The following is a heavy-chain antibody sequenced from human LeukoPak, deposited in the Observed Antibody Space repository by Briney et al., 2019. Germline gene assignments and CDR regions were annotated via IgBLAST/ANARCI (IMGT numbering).Heavy chain of an antibody. CDR3: ARAPSEIGGYYPEYFRH. CDR1: GFTFSTYW. D-gene: IGHD3-22*01. J-gene: IGHJ1*01. V-gene: IGHV3-74*01. Sequence: GGSLRLSCAASGFTFSTYWMHWVRQAPGKGLVRVSRIKSDGSTNYADSVRGRFTISRDNAKNTVSLQMNSLRPEDTGVYYCARAPSEIGGYYPEYFRHWGQGTLVTVSS. CDR2: IKSDGST.